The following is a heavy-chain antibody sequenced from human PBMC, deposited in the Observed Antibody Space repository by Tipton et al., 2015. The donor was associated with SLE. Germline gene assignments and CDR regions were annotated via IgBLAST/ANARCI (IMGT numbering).Heavy chain of an antibody. Sequence: LVQSSETLSLSCTVSGGSISSHYWNWIRQPPGKGLEWIGHIYYSGSTNYNPSLKSRVTISVDTSKNQFSLTLTSLIAADTAVYYCAREDEYSSSPGSFDVWGRGTMVTGSS. CDR1: GGSISSHY. CDR3: AREDEYSSSPGSFDV. J-gene: IGHJ3*01. CDR2: IYYSGST. V-gene: IGHV4-59*11. D-gene: IGHD6-6*01.